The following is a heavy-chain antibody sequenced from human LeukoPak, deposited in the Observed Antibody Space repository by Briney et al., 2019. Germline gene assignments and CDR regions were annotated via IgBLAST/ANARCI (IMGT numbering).Heavy chain of an antibody. Sequence: GGSLRLSCAASGFAFSNYAIHWVRQAPDKGLEWVAVISYDGNNKYYADSVKGRFTISRDNSKNTLYLQMNSLRAEDTALYYCAKGVCGGDCYSGYYFDYWGQGTLVTVSS. J-gene: IGHJ4*02. CDR1: GFAFSNYA. D-gene: IGHD2-21*02. V-gene: IGHV3-30-3*01. CDR3: AKGVCGGDCYSGYYFDY. CDR2: ISYDGNNK.